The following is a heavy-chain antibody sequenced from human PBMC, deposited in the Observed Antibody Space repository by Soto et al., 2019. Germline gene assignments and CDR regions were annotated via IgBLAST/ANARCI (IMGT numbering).Heavy chain of an antibody. D-gene: IGHD3-3*01. CDR1: GGSISSSSYY. J-gene: IGHJ6*02. CDR3: ARLESHYDFWSGYYTSYYYYGMDV. V-gene: IGHV4-39*01. CDR2: IYYSGST. Sequence: SETLSLTCTVSGGSISSSSYYWGWIRQPPGKGLEWIGSIYYSGSTYYNPSLKTRVTISVDTSKNQFSLKLSSVTAADTAVYYCARLESHYDFWSGYYTSYYYYGMDVWGQGTTVTVSS.